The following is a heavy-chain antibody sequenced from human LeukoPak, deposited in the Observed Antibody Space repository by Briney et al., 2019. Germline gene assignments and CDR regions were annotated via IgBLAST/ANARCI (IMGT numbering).Heavy chain of an antibody. CDR3: ARDSIVAAGNCYHYGLDV. J-gene: IGHJ6*02. CDR2: IKQDGSEK. CDR1: GFTFSSYW. D-gene: IGHD6-13*01. V-gene: IGHV3-7*05. Sequence: GGSLRLSCAASGFTFSSYWMSWVRQAPGKGLEWVANIKQDGSEKYYVDSVKGRFTISRDNAKNSLYLQMNSLRAEDTAVYYCARDSIVAAGNCYHYGLDVWGQGTTVTVSS.